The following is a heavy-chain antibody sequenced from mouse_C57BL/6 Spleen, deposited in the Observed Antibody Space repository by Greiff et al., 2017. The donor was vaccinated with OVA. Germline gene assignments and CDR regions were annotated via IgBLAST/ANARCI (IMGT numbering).Heavy chain of an antibody. CDR1: GFTFSDYY. D-gene: IGHD1-1*01. Sequence: EVQLQESEGGLVQPGSSMKLSCTASGFTFSDYYMAWVRQVPEKGLEWVANINYDGSSTYYLDSLKSRFIISRDNAKNILYLQMSSLKSEDTATYYCARVKLQYFEVWGTGTTVTVSS. CDR3: ARVKLQYFEV. V-gene: IGHV5-16*01. J-gene: IGHJ1*03. CDR2: INYDGSST.